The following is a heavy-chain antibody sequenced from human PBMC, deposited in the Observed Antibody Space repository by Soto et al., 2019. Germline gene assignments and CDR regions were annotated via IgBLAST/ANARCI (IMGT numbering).Heavy chain of an antibody. J-gene: IGHJ4*02. CDR3: ARGVYSGYAYFDY. Sequence: GGSLRLSCAASGFTFSSYWMSWVRQAPGKGLEWVANIKQDGSEKYYVDSVKGRFTISRDNAKNSLYLQMNSLRAEDTAVYYCARGVYSGYAYFDYWDQGTLVTVSS. CDR1: GFTFSSYW. D-gene: IGHD5-12*01. V-gene: IGHV3-7*03. CDR2: IKQDGSEK.